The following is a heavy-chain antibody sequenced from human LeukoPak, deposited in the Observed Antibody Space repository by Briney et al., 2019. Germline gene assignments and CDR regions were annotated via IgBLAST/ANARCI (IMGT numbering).Heavy chain of an antibody. J-gene: IGHJ3*02. CDR2: MNPNSGNT. CDR1: GYTFTSYD. CDR3: ARPHKTTKTRSAKDAFDI. V-gene: IGHV1-8*01. Sequence: ASVKVSCKASGYTFTSYDINWLRQATGQGLEWMGWMNPNSGNTGYAQKFQGRVTMTRNTSISTAYMELSSLRSEDTAVYYCARPHKTTKTRSAKDAFDIWGQGTMVTVSS. D-gene: IGHD4-11*01.